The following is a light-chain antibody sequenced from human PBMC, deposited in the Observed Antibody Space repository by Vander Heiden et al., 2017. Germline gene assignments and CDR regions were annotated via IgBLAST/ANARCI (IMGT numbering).Light chain of an antibody. V-gene: IGLV2-23*02. CDR3: CSYAGSSPYV. J-gene: IGLJ1*01. CDR1: SSDVGSYNL. Sequence: QSALTQPASVSGSPGQSITISCPGPSSDVGSYNLVSWYQQHPGKAPKLMIYEVSKRPSGVSNRFSGSKSGNTASLTISGLQAEDEADYYCCSYAGSSPYVFGTGTKVTVL. CDR2: EVS.